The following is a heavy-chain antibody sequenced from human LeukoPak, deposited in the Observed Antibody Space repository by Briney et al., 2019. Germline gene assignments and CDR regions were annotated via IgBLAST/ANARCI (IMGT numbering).Heavy chain of an antibody. J-gene: IGHJ4*02. Sequence: GGSLRPSCEASGFIFSSNGMHWSRQAQGKGLEWVAVISYDGNNKYYADSVKGRFTISRDNSKNTLYLQMNSLRAEDTAVYYCAKDLETVRGVPDYWGQGTLVTVSS. CDR2: ISYDGNNK. CDR1: GFIFSSNG. D-gene: IGHD3-10*01. V-gene: IGHV3-30*18. CDR3: AKDLETVRGVPDY.